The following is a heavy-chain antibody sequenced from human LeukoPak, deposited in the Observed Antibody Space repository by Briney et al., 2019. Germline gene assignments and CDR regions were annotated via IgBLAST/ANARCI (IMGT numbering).Heavy chain of an antibody. V-gene: IGHV4-59*01. CDR1: GGSISSYY. CDR2: IYSSGST. Sequence: SETLSLTCTVSGGSISSYYWNWTRQPPGKGLEWIGYIYSSGSTNYNPSLKSRVTISVDTSKNQFSLRLSSVTAADTAVYYCARDLPRTSAFDYWGQGTLVTVSS. CDR3: ARDLPRTSAFDY. J-gene: IGHJ4*02.